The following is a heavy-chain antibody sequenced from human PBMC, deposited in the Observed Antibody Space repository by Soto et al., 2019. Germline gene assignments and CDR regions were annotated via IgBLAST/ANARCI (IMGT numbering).Heavy chain of an antibody. CDR1: GFTFDDYA. V-gene: IGHV3-9*01. CDR3: TKDIGSSIRYYHYGMDV. Sequence: EVQLVESGGGLVQPGRALRLSCAASGFTFDDYAMHWVRQAPGKGLEWVSGISWNSGSIGYADSVKGRFTISRDNAKNHLYLQMNRLRAEDTALYYCTKDIGSSIRYYHYGMDVWGQGTTVTLSS. D-gene: IGHD6-6*01. J-gene: IGHJ6*02. CDR2: ISWNSGSI.